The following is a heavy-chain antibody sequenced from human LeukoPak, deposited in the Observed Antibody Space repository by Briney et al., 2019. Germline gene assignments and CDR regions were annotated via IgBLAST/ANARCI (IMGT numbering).Heavy chain of an antibody. D-gene: IGHD3-22*01. J-gene: IGHJ4*02. Sequence: ASVKVSCKASGGTFSSYAISWVRQAPGQGLEWMGRINPNSGGTNYAQKFQGRVTMTRHTSISTAYMELSRLRSDDTAVYYCARDPYDSSGPDYWGQGTLVTVSS. CDR3: ARDPYDSSGPDY. V-gene: IGHV1-2*06. CDR1: GGTFSSYA. CDR2: INPNSGGT.